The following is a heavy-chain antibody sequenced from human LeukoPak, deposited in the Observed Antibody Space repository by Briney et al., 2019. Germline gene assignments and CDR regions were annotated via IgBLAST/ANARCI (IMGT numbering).Heavy chain of an antibody. J-gene: IGHJ4*02. CDR1: GFTFSSYS. CDR2: ISSSSSYI. D-gene: IGHD5-18*01. Sequence: GGSLRLSCAASGFTFSSYSMNWVRQAPGKGLEWVSSISSSSSYIYYADSVKGRFTISRDNAKNPLYLQMNSLRAEDTAVYYCARAKVVRAMVSRYFDYWGQGTLVTVSS. V-gene: IGHV3-21*01. CDR3: ARAKVVRAMVSRYFDY.